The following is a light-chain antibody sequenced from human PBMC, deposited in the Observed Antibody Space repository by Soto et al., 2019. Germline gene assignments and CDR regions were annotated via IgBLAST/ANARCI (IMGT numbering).Light chain of an antibody. V-gene: IGLV2-11*01. J-gene: IGLJ3*02. CDR3: CSYAGNSLWV. CDR1: SSDVGGYNY. Sequence: QSALTQPRSVSGSPGQSVTISCTGTSSDVGGYNYVSLYQQHPGKAPKLMIYDVSKWPSGVPDRFSGSKSGNTASLTISGLQAEDEADYYCCSYAGNSLWVFGGGTKLTVL. CDR2: DVS.